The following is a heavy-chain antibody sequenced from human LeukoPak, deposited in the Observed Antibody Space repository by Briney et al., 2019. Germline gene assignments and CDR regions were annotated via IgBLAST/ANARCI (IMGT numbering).Heavy chain of an antibody. CDR2: ISGSGGST. CDR3: ARDNLRYGSDPYWSYFDY. Sequence: HSGGSLRLSCAASGFTFSSYAMSWVRQAPGKGLEWVSAISGSGGSTYYADSVKGRFTISRDNSKNTLYLQMNSLRAEDTAVYYCARDNLRYGSDPYWSYFDYWGQGTLVTVSS. V-gene: IGHV3-23*01. J-gene: IGHJ4*02. D-gene: IGHD3-10*01. CDR1: GFTFSSYA.